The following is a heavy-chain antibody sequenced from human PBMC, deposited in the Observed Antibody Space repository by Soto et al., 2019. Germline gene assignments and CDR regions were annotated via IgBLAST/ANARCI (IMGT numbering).Heavy chain of an antibody. CDR2: ISGSGESI. J-gene: IGHJ4*02. CDR3: AKPPGLLFDY. V-gene: IGHV3-23*01. D-gene: IGHD3-22*01. Sequence: GSLRLSCAASGFTFSNYAMNWVRQAPGKGLEWVSIISGSGESIYYADYVKGRFTISRDNSKNTLYLQMNSLRAEDTAVYYCAKPPGLLFDYWGQGTLVTVSS. CDR1: GFTFSNYA.